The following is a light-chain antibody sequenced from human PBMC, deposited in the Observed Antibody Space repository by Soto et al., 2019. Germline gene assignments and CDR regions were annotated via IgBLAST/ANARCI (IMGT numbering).Light chain of an antibody. CDR2: GAS. CDR1: HSVSSSY. V-gene: IGKV3-20*01. CDR3: QQYGSSPTT. J-gene: IGKJ1*01. Sequence: EIVLTQSPDTLSLSPGERATLSCRASHSVSSSYLAWYQQKPGQAPRLLIYGASSRATGTPDRFSGSGSGTDFTLTISRLEPEDFAVYYCQQYGSSPTTFGQGTKVDI.